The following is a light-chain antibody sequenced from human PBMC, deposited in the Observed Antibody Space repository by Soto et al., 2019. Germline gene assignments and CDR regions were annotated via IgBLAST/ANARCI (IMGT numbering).Light chain of an antibody. CDR3: QHYNYWPYT. V-gene: IGKV3-15*01. CDR1: QTIDNT. CDR2: DAS. Sequence: EIVMTQSPATLSLSPGERATLSCRASQTIDNTLAWYPRKPGQAPRLLIYDASTRATGVPARFSGSGSGTDFTLTISSLQSEDFAVYYCQHYNYWPYTFGQGTKVDI. J-gene: IGKJ2*01.